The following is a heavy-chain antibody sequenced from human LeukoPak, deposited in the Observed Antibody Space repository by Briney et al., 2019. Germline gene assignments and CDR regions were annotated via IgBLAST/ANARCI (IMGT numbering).Heavy chain of an antibody. D-gene: IGHD2-2*01. J-gene: IGHJ6*04. CDR1: GFTFSSYG. CDR3: AKGTNYCSSTSCHVWYYYGMDV. CDR2: ISYDGSNK. V-gene: IGHV3-30*18. Sequence: PGGSLRLSCAASGFTFSSYGMHWVRQAPGKGLEWVAVISYDGSNKYYADSVKGRFTISRDNSKNTLYLQMNSLRAEDTAVYYCAKGTNYCSSTSCHVWYYYGMDVWGKGTTVTVSS.